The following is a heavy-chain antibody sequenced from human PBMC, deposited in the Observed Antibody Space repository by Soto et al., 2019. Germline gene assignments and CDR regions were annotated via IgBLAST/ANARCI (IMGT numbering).Heavy chain of an antibody. D-gene: IGHD3-22*01. CDR3: TKGLYDNAGYYYSD. J-gene: IGHJ4*02. CDR2: ISSSGGTP. Sequence: PGGSLRLSCAASGFIFSDYSMHWVRQAPGKGLEWVSSISSSGGTPYYEDSVEGRFIISRDNSKDTLFLQMYSLRAEDTSVYFCTKGLYDNAGYYYSDWGQGALVTVS. V-gene: IGHV3-23*01. CDR1: GFIFSDYS.